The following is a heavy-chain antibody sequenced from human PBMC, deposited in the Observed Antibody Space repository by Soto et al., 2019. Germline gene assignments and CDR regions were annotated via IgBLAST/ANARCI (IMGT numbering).Heavy chain of an antibody. CDR3: ARDGQSGDYGLGYFDL. D-gene: IGHD4-17*01. V-gene: IGHV3-7*01. Sequence: ESGGGLVQPGGSLRLSCAASGFTFSNYWMSWVRQAPGKGLEWVANIKQVGSEKYYVDSVKGRFTISRDNAKNSLYLQMNSLRAVDTAVYYCARDGQSGDYGLGYFDLWGRGTLVTVSS. J-gene: IGHJ2*01. CDR2: IKQVGSEK. CDR1: GFTFSNYW.